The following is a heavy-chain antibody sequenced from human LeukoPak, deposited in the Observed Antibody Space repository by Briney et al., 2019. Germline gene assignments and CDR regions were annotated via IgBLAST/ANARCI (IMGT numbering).Heavy chain of an antibody. CDR1: GFTFSNYG. CDR2: IVGSGGNT. J-gene: IGHJ4*02. V-gene: IGHV3-23*01. Sequence: GGSLRLSCAASGFTFSNYGMSWVRQAPGKGLEWVPAIVGSGGNTYNADSVKGRFTISRDDSKNTLYLQMNSLRAEDTAVYYCARVDYYDSSGYYWPDYWGQGTLVTVSS. CDR3: ARVDYYDSSGYYWPDY. D-gene: IGHD3-22*01.